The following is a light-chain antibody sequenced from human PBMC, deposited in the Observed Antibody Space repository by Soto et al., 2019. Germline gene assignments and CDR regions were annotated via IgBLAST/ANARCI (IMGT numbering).Light chain of an antibody. CDR3: QQTNSFPLT. CDR1: QGVSSR. CDR2: VAS. Sequence: DIQMTQSPSSVSASVGDTVAITCRASQGVSSRLAWYQQKPGTAPKVLISVASSLQSGVPSRFSGSGSGTDFTLTMSSLQPEDFATYYCQQTNSFPLTFGGGTKVEIK. V-gene: IGKV1-12*01. J-gene: IGKJ4*02.